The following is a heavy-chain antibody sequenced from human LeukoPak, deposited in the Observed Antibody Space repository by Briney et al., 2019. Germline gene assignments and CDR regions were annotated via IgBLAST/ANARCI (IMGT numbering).Heavy chain of an antibody. CDR1: GGSISSYY. CDR3: ARDRWDSSGYYYSWFDP. CDR2: IYTSGST. D-gene: IGHD3-22*01. Sequence: ETLSLTCTVSGGSISSYYWSWIRQPAGKGLEWIGRIYTSGSTNYNPSLKSRVTMSVDTSKNQFSLKLSSVTAADTAVYYCARDRWDSSGYYYSWFDPWGQGTLVTGSS. V-gene: IGHV4-4*07. J-gene: IGHJ5*02.